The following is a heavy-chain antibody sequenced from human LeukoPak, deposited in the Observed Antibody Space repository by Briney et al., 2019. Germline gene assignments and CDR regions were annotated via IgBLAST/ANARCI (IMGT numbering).Heavy chain of an antibody. V-gene: IGHV3-9*01. CDR3: ARDLKYCSSTSCYDRPPTYYYYYGMDV. J-gene: IGHJ6*02. D-gene: IGHD2-2*01. Sequence: GGSLRLSCTASESTFDHAMHWVRQTPGKGLEWVSGIGWNSARTGYADSVRGRFTISRDNAKNSLYLQMNSLRAEDTAVYYCARDLKYCSSTSCYDRPPTYYYYYGMDVWGQGTTVTVSS. CDR1: ESTFDHA. CDR2: IGWNSART.